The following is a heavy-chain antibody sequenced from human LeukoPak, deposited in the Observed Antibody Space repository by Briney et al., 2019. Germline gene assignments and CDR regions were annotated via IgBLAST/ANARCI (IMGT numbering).Heavy chain of an antibody. CDR3: ARGDRDLYCSSSSCYPVL. J-gene: IGHJ4*02. Sequence: GGSLRLSCVASGFTFSSYSMNWVRQAPGKGLEWVSSISSSSSYIYYADSVKGRFTISRDNAKNSLYLQMNSLRAEDTAVYYCARGDRDLYCSSSSCYPVLGGQGTLVTVSS. CDR1: GFTFSSYS. D-gene: IGHD2-2*01. CDR2: ISSSSSYI. V-gene: IGHV3-21*01.